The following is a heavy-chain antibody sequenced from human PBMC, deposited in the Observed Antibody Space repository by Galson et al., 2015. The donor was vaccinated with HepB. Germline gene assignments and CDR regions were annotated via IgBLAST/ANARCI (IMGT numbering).Heavy chain of an antibody. J-gene: IGHJ4*02. CDR1: GFTFSDYY. CDR2: ISSSSSYT. CDR3: ARNLQQLATFDY. V-gene: IGHV3-11*03. D-gene: IGHD6-13*01. Sequence: SLRLSCAASGFTFSDYYMSWIRQAPGKGLEWVSYISSSSSYTNYADSVKGRFTISRDNAKNSLYLQMNSLRAEDTAVYYCARNLQQLATFDYWGQGTLVTVSS.